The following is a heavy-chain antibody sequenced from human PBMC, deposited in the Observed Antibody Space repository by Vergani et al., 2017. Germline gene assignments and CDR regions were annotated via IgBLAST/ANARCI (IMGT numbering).Heavy chain of an antibody. Sequence: QVQLQESGPGLVKPSETLSLTCAVSGFSIDNGYYWDWIRQPPGKGLEWIGSIYRTGRTHFNPSLKSRVTISVDTSNNHFSLRLNSLTAADTAVYYCARRSGIVYDIFSGAQYFFVFWGHGTLVTVSS. D-gene: IGHD3-9*01. J-gene: IGHJ4*01. CDR1: GFSIDNGYY. V-gene: IGHV4-38-2*01. CDR3: ARRSGIVYDIFSGAQYFFVF. CDR2: IYRTGRT.